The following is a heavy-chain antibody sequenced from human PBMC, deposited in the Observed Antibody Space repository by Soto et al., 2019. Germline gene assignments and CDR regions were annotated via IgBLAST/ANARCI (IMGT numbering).Heavy chain of an antibody. CDR2: IFYSETT. Sequence: SETLSLTCSVSGASISSYYWSWVRQPPGKGLEWIGYIFYSETTNYNPSLKSRVSISLDTSKNHFSLKVSSVTAADTAVYFCVSDHVASSYIDNRGQGILVTVS. D-gene: IGHD6-6*01. V-gene: IGHV4-59*01. CDR3: VSDHVASSYIDN. J-gene: IGHJ4*02. CDR1: GASISSYY.